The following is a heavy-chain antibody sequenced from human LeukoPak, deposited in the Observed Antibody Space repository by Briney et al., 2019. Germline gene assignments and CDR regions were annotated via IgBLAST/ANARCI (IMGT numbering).Heavy chain of an antibody. Sequence: SETLSLTCTVSGGSISNYFWTWIRQPPGKGLEWIGYIDYSGSTNYNPSLKSRVTISVDTSKNQFSLKLSSVTAADTAVYYCARLVDFNRGSYYGAFDIWGQGTMVTVSS. CDR3: ARLVDFNRGSYYGAFDI. J-gene: IGHJ3*02. D-gene: IGHD1-26*01. CDR2: IDYSGST. V-gene: IGHV4-59*08. CDR1: GGSISNYF.